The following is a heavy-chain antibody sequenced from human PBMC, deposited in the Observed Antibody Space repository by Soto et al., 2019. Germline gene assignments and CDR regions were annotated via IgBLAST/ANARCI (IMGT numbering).Heavy chain of an antibody. Sequence: GASVKVSCKASGYTFTSYGISWVRQAPGQGLEWMGWISAYNGNTNYAQKLQGRVTMTTDTSTSTAYMELRSLRSDDTAVYYCAGSIAYCGGDCYSGLDFQHWGQGTLVTVSS. D-gene: IGHD2-21*02. CDR1: GYTFTSYG. CDR3: AGSIAYCGGDCYSGLDFQH. CDR2: ISAYNGNT. V-gene: IGHV1-18*01. J-gene: IGHJ1*01.